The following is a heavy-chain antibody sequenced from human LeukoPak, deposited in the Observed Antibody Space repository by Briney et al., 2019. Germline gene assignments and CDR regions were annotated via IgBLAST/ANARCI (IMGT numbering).Heavy chain of an antibody. CDR3: ARRGEAMDPFDY. CDR1: GYSFTRYW. D-gene: IGHD5-18*01. J-gene: IGHJ4*02. V-gene: IGHV5-51*01. Sequence: GESLKISCKGSGYSFTRYWIGWVRQMPGKGLEWMGIIYPGDSQSRYSPSFQGQVTISADKSISTAYLQWSSLKASDTAIYYCARRGEAMDPFDYWGQGTLVTVSS. CDR2: IYPGDSQS.